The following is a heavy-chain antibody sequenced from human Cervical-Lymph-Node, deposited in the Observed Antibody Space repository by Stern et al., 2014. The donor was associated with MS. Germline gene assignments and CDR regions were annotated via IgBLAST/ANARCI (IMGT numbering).Heavy chain of an antibody. CDR3: AKGGDTNYIWFDP. Sequence: VQLVESGAEVKKAGESLRISCEGSGYRFTNSWIAWVRQKPGKGLEWMGIICPVDCDTRYSPSSQGQATLSAAKSITTAYLQWPSLKASDTAIYYCAKGGDTNYIWFDPWGQGTLVTVSS. V-gene: IGHV5-51*01. D-gene: IGHD4-11*01. CDR2: ICPVDCDT. CDR1: GYRFTNSW. J-gene: IGHJ5*02.